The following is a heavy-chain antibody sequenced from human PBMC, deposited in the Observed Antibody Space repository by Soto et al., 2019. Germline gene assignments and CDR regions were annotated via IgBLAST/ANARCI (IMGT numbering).Heavy chain of an antibody. CDR2: INHSGST. Sequence: QVQLQQWGAGLLKPSETLSLTCAVYGGSFSGYYWSWIRQPPGKGLEWIGEINHSGSTNYNPSLKSRVTISVDTSKNQFSLKLSSVTAADTAVYYCARGRITMVRGKDYFQHWGQGTLVTVSS. J-gene: IGHJ1*01. CDR3: ARGRITMVRGKDYFQH. D-gene: IGHD3-10*01. CDR1: GGSFSGYY. V-gene: IGHV4-34*01.